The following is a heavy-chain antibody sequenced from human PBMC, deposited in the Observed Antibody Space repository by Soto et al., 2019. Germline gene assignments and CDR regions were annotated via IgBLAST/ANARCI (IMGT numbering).Heavy chain of an antibody. Sequence: QVQLVQSGAEVKKPGSSVKVSCKASGGTFSSYAISWVRQAPGQGLEWMGGIIPIFGTANYAQKFQGRVKITADESTSTAYMELSSLRSEDTAVYYCASSPSASYYYDSSGYYYLFDYWGQGTLVTVSS. D-gene: IGHD3-22*01. CDR1: GGTFSSYA. V-gene: IGHV1-69*01. CDR3: ASSPSASYYYDSSGYYYLFDY. J-gene: IGHJ4*02. CDR2: IIPIFGTA.